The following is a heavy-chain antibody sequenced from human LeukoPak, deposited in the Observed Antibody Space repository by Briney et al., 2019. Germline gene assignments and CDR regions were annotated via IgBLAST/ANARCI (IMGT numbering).Heavy chain of an antibody. CDR1: GDSISSSSSY. J-gene: IGHJ3*02. V-gene: IGHV4-39*01. CDR3: ARGNPGYSSSWYDRSAAFDI. D-gene: IGHD6-13*01. CDR2: IYYSGST. Sequence: SETLSLTCTVSGDSISSSSSYWGWIRQPPGKGLEWIGSIYYSGSTYYNTSLKSRVTISVDTSNNQFSLKLNSVTAADTAVYYCARGNPGYSSSWYDRSAAFDIWGQGTMVTVSS.